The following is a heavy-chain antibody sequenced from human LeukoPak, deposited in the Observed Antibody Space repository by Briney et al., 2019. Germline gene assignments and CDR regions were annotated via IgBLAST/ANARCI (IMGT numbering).Heavy chain of an antibody. Sequence: ASVKVSCKASGYTFTSYYMHWVRQARGQGLEWMGVINPSGDGTSYAQKFQGRVTMTRNVSTSTVYMELRSLRSDDTAVFYCARGISRLPSAPFDIWGQGTLVTVSS. CDR3: ARGISRLPSAPFDI. CDR2: INPSGDGT. J-gene: IGHJ3*02. V-gene: IGHV1-46*01. CDR1: GYTFTSYY. D-gene: IGHD6-6*01.